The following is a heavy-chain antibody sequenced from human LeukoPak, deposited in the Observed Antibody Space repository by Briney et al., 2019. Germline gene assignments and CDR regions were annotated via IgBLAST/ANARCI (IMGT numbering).Heavy chain of an antibody. V-gene: IGHV3-43*02. J-gene: IGHJ4*02. CDR2: ISGDGGST. D-gene: IGHD2-15*01. CDR1: GFTFDDYA. Sequence: GSLRLSCAASGFTFDDYAMHWVRQAPGKGLEWVSLISGDGGSTYYADSVKGRFTISRDNSKNSLYLQMNSLRTEDTALYYCAKDVEYCSGGSCYPGLFGYWGQGTLVTVSS. CDR3: AKDVEYCSGGSCYPGLFGY.